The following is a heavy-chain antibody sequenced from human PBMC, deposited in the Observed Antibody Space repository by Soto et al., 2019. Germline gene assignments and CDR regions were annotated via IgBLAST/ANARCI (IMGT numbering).Heavy chain of an antibody. Sequence: LRLSCAASGFTFSSYAMSWARQAPGKGLEWVSSISGSGGGTYYADSVKGRFTFSRDNSKNTLYLQMNSLRAEDTAVYYCAKFGMATTKRSPPYYIDYWGQGALVTVSA. V-gene: IGHV3-23*01. J-gene: IGHJ4*02. CDR2: ISGSGGGT. CDR3: AKFGMATTKRSPPYYIDY. CDR1: GFTFSSYA. D-gene: IGHD1-1*01.